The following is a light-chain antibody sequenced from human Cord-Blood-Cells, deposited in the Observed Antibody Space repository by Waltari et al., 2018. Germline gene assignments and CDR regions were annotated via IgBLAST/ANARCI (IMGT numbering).Light chain of an antibody. CDR2: YKSDSDK. J-gene: IGLJ3*02. CDR3: MIWHSSAWV. Sequence: QAVLTQPSSLSASPGASASLTCTLRSGINVGTYRIYWYQQKPGSPPQYPLRYKSDSDKQQGSGVPSRFSGSKDASANAGILLISGLQPEDEADYYCMIWHSSAWVFGGGTKLTVL. CDR1: SGINVGTYR. V-gene: IGLV5-45*03.